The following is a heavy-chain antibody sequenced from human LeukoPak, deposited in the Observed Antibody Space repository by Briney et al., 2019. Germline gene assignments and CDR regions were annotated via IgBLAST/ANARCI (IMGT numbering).Heavy chain of an antibody. D-gene: IGHD4-17*01. CDR1: GGSISSGGYY. Sequence: PSETLSLTCAVSGGSISSGGYYWSWIRQPPGKGLEWIGYIYHSGSTYYNPSLKSRVTISVDRSKNQFSLKLSSVTAADTAVYYCHGYDDGDYSMRGDAFDIWGQGTMVTVSS. CDR3: HGYDDGDYSMRGDAFDI. CDR2: IYHSGST. V-gene: IGHV4-30-2*01. J-gene: IGHJ3*02.